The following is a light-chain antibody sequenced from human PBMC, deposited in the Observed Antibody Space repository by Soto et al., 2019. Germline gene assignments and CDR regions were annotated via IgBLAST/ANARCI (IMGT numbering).Light chain of an antibody. CDR1: QSISNY. CDR3: QQSYSTLSYT. CDR2: AAS. J-gene: IGKJ2*01. Sequence: DIQMTQSPLSLSASVGDRVTIACRASQSISNYLVWYQQKSGKAPKLLIYAASSLQSGVPSRFSGSGSGTEFNLTISSLQPEDFATHYCQQSYSTLSYTFGQGTKLEIK. V-gene: IGKV1-39*01.